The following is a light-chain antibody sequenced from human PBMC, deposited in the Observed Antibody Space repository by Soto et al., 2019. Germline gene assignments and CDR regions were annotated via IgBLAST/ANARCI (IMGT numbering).Light chain of an antibody. V-gene: IGLV2-14*01. CDR3: GSYTTTNIWV. Sequence: QSALTQPASVSGSPGQSITISCTGSSSDVGGYNFVSWFQQHPGKAPKLIIYEVNNRPSGVSNRFSASKSGNTASLTISGLQAEDEADYYCGSYTTTNIWVFGGGTKLTVL. J-gene: IGLJ3*02. CDR2: EVN. CDR1: SSDVGGYNF.